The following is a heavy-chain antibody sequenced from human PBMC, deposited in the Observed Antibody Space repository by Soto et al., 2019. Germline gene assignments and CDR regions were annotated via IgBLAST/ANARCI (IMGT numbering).Heavy chain of an antibody. Sequence: QLQLQESGPGLVKPSETLPLTCTVSGGSISSSSYYWGWIRHPPGKGLEWSGSIYYSGSNYYNPSLKSRVTISVDTSKNHFSLKLSSVTAADTAVYYCARPYYYGSGSFDYSRQGTLVTASS. V-gene: IGHV4-39*02. CDR3: ARPYYYGSGSFDY. J-gene: IGHJ4*02. CDR1: GGSISSSSYY. CDR2: IYYSGSN. D-gene: IGHD3-10*01.